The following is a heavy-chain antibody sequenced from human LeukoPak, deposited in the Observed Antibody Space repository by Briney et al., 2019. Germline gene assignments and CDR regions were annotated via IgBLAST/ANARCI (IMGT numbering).Heavy chain of an antibody. CDR3: AGRVTGYSSGYVY. CDR2: ISGSAHKI. D-gene: IGHD5-18*01. J-gene: IGHJ4*02. CDR1: GFTFSNYA. Sequence: GGSLRLSCVASGFTFSNYAMSWVCQAPEKGLDWVSVISGSAHKIRYADSVKGRFTISRDNSENTVYLQMNNLRAEDTALYYCAGRVTGYSSGYVYWGQGTLVTVSS. V-gene: IGHV3-23*01.